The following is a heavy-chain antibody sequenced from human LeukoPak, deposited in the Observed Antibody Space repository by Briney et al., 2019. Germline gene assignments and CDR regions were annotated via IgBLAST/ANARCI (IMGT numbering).Heavy chain of an antibody. CDR2: IYHSGST. J-gene: IGHJ3*02. V-gene: IGHV4-38-2*02. Sequence: PSETLSLTCTVSGYSISSGYYWGWIRQPPGKGLEWIGSIYHSGSTYYNPSLKSRVTISVDTSKNQFSLKLSSVTAADTAVYYCARPTYCSSTSCYAFDIWSQGTMVTVSS. D-gene: IGHD2-2*01. CDR3: ARPTYCSSTSCYAFDI. CDR1: GYSISSGYY.